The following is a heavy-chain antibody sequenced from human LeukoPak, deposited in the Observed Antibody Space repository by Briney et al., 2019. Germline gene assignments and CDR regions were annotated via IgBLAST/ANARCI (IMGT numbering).Heavy chain of an antibody. CDR2: IYYSGST. V-gene: IGHV4-31*03. J-gene: IGHJ5*02. CDR3: ANLRGAAACDRWFDP. CDR1: GGSMTIGGYY. D-gene: IGHD6-13*01. Sequence: SETLSLTCTVDGGSMTIGGYYWSWIRQDPGKGLEWIGYIYYSGSTYYNPSLKSRVTISVDTSKNQFSLRLSSVTAADTAVYYCANLRGAAACDRWFDPWGQGTLVTVSS.